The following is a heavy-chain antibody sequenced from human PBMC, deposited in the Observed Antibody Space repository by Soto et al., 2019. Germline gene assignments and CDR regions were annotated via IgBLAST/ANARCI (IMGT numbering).Heavy chain of an antibody. V-gene: IGHV4-4*02. CDR1: GVSISSSHW. CDR2: VYHSGSA. J-gene: IGHJ6*02. D-gene: IGHD3-9*01. Sequence: SETLSLTCDVSGVSISSSHWWCWLRQPPGKGLEWIGEVYHSGSANYNPSLKSRVSMSVDKSKNQFSLRLSSVTAADTAVYYCARGNYDILTGSPTYYYYGMDVWGQGTTVTVSS. CDR3: ARGNYDILTGSPTYYYYGMDV.